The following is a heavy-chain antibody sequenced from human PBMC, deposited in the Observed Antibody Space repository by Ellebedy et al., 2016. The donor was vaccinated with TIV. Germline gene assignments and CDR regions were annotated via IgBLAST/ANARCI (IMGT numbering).Heavy chain of an antibody. CDR1: GFTLDDYA. J-gene: IGHJ6*02. CDR3: SKDTAFNLGYGMDV. Sequence: LSLTCAASGFTLDDYAMHWVRQAPGKGLEWVSLITGDGGATYYADSVKGRFTISRDNSRNSLYLQMNSLRTDDTALYYCSKDTAFNLGYGMDVWGQGTTVTVSS. V-gene: IGHV3-43*02. CDR2: ITGDGGAT. D-gene: IGHD7-27*01.